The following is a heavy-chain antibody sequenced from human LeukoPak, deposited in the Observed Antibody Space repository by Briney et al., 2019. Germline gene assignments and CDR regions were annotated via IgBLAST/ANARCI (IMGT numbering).Heavy chain of an antibody. D-gene: IGHD6-13*01. CDR1: GFTVSSNY. Sequence: PGGSLRLSCAASGFTVSSNYMSWVRQAPGKGLEWVSVIYSGGSTYYADSVKGRFTISRDNSKNTLYLQMNSLRAEDTAVYYCARDPHYSLGVAYWGQGTLVTVSS. V-gene: IGHV3-66*01. J-gene: IGHJ4*02. CDR2: IYSGGST. CDR3: ARDPHYSLGVAY.